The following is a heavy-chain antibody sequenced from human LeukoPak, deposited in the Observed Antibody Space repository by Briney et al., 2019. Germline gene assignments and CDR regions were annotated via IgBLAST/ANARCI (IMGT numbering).Heavy chain of an antibody. CDR2: IWYDGSNK. D-gene: IGHD2-2*02. CDR1: GFTFSSYG. J-gene: IGHJ6*02. Sequence: PGGSLRLSCAASGFTFSSYGMHWVRQAPGKGLEWVAVIWYDGSNKYYADSVKGRFTISRDNSKNTLYLQMNSLRAEDTAVYYCARDQVWGYCSSTSCYTFYGMDVWGQGTTVTVSS. CDR3: ARDQVWGYCSSTSCYTFYGMDV. V-gene: IGHV3-33*01.